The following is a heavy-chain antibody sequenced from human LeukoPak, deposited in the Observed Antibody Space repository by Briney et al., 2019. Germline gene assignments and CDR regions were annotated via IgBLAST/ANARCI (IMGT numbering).Heavy chain of an antibody. J-gene: IGHJ6*02. D-gene: IGHD6-13*01. CDR2: ISGSGRTT. CDR3: ARGVAAAGINYGMDV. CDR1: GGSISSGAHY. Sequence: LSLTCTVSGGSISSGAHYWNWLRQAPGKGLEWVSYISGSGRTTYYADSVRGRFTISRDNAENSVYLQMNSLRADDTAVYYCARGVAAAGINYGMDVWGQGTTVTVSS. V-gene: IGHV3-48*03.